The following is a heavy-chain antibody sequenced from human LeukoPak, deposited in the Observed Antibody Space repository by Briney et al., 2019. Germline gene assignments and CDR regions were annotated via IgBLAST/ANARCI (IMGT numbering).Heavy chain of an antibody. CDR1: GFTFSYYW. V-gene: IGHV3-7*03. CDR3: ATSHDSSGND. D-gene: IGHD3-22*01. Sequence: GGSLRLSCAASGFTFSYYWMSWVRQAPGKGLEWVANIKGDGSSKYYMDSVKGRFTISRDNAKSSLYLQMNTLRAEDTAVYYCATSHDSSGNDWGQGTLVTVSS. CDR2: IKGDGSSK. J-gene: IGHJ4*02.